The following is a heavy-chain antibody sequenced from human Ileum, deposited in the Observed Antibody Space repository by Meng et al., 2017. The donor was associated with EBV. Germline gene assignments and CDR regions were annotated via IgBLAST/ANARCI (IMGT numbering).Heavy chain of an antibody. CDR2: IIPIFGTA. J-gene: IGHJ5*02. CDR1: GGTFSSDA. V-gene: IGHV1-69*01. CDR3: AREIAAAYCGGDCYL. D-gene: IGHD2-21*02. Sequence: QEYVVPAGAGVQDAGSVVQVPGKASGGTFSSDATSWVRQAPGQGPEWMGGIIPIFGTANYEQKFQGRVTITADESTSTAYMELSSLRSEDTAVYYCAREIAAAYCGGDCYLWGQGTLVTVSS.